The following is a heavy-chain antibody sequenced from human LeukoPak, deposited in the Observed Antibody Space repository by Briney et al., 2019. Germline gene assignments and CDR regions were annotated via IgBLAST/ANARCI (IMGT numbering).Heavy chain of an antibody. J-gene: IGHJ3*02. V-gene: IGHV4-59*08. CDR2: IYYSGST. Sequence: SETLSLTCTVSGGSISSYYWSWIRQPPGKGLEWIGYIYYSGSTNYNPSLKSRVTISVDTSKNQFSLKLSSVTAADTAVYYCAKAGEQLWFGELLPSPDAFDIWGQGTMVTVSS. D-gene: IGHD3-10*01. CDR3: AKAGEQLWFGELLPSPDAFDI. CDR1: GGSISSYY.